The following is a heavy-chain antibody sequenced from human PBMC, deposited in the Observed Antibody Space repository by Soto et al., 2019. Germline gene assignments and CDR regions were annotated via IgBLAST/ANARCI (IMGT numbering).Heavy chain of an antibody. J-gene: IGHJ4*02. CDR2: VMTKTHGGTI. Sequence: DVQPVESGGGLVKPGGSLRLSCAGSGFTFSDAWMSWVRQTPEKGLEWVGRVMTKTHGGTIDYAAPVKGRFTISRDDSKNTLYLQMNSLKTEDTAVYYCATGTGKTDFDYWGQGTLVTVSS. CDR1: GFTFSDAW. V-gene: IGHV3-15*01. D-gene: IGHD2-21*02. CDR3: ATGTGKTDFDY.